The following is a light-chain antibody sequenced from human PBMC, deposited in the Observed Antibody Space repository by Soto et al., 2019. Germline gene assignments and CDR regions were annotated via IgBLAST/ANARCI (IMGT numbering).Light chain of an antibody. CDR1: QSISSNY. J-gene: IGKJ1*01. V-gene: IGKV3D-20*02. Sequence: DIVLTQSPGTLSLSPGERATLSCRASQSISSNYLAWYQQKPGQAPRLLIYDASNRATGIPARFSGSGSGTDFTLTISSLEPEDFAVYYCQQRSNWPTFGQGTK. CDR3: QQRSNWPT. CDR2: DAS.